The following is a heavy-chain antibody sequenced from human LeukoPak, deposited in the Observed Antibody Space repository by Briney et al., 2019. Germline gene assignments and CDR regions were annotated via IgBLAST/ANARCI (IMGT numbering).Heavy chain of an antibody. CDR3: ASSYYYYGMDV. J-gene: IGHJ6*02. CDR2: IYYSGST. CDR1: GGSISSYY. V-gene: IGHV4-59*08. Sequence: KPSETLSLTCTVSGGSISSYYWSWIRQPPGKGLEWIGYIYYSGSTNYNSSLKSRVTISVDTSKNQFSLKLSSATAADTAVYYCASSYYYYGMDVWGQGTTVTVSS.